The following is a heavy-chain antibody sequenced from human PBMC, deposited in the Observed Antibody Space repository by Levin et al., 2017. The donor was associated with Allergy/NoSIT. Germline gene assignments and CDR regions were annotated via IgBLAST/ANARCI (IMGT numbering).Heavy chain of an antibody. CDR3: APYSYVSSPIDY. V-gene: IGHV1-69*04. CDR2: IIPILGIA. Sequence: SVKVSCKASGGTFSSYAISWVRQAPGQGLEWMGRIIPILGIANYAQKFQGRVTITADKSTSTAYMELSSLRSEDTAVYYCAPYSYVSSPIDYWGQGTLVTVSS. J-gene: IGHJ4*02. CDR1: GGTFSSYA. D-gene: IGHD5-18*01.